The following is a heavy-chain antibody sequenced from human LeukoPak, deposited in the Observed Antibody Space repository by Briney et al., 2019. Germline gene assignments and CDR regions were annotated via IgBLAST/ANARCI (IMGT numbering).Heavy chain of an antibody. Sequence: GRSLRLSCAASVFTFSSYGMHWVRQAPGKGLEGVAVIWYDGSNKYYADSVRGRFTISRDNSKNTLYLQMNGLRAEDTAVYYCARGEGYYDSSGYYYVHPDYWGQGTLVTVSS. D-gene: IGHD3-22*01. CDR2: IWYDGSNK. CDR3: ARGEGYYDSSGYYYVHPDY. J-gene: IGHJ4*02. V-gene: IGHV3-33*01. CDR1: VFTFSSYG.